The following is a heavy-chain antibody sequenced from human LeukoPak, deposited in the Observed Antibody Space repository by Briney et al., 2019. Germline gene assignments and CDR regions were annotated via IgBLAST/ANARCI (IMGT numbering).Heavy chain of an antibody. CDR1: GFTFSNYL. V-gene: IGHV3-7*03. CDR2: IKQDGSGK. J-gene: IGHJ4*02. Sequence: PGGSLRLSCVASGFTFSNYLMSWVRLTSGKGLEWVASIKQDGSGKYYVDSVKGRFIISRDNAKNSLFLQMDSLRVEDTAVYYCAGGSGSSGFDCWGQGTLVTVSS. CDR3: AGGSGSSGFDC. D-gene: IGHD6-6*01.